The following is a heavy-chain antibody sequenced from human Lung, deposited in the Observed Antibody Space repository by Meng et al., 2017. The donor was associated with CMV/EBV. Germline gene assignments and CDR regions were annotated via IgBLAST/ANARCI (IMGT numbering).Heavy chain of an antibody. J-gene: IGHJ4*02. CDR3: ARGLTIAVAGTKFGS. D-gene: IGHD6-13*01. CDR2: FIPVFGTA. CDR1: GSSFGNYG. Sequence: SVKVSCQASGSSFGNYGISWVRQAPGQGLEWMGGFIPVFGTANYAQKFQGRVTITTDESTSTAYMELSSLRSEDTAIYYCARGLTIAVAGTKFGSWGQGTLVTVSS. V-gene: IGHV1-69*05.